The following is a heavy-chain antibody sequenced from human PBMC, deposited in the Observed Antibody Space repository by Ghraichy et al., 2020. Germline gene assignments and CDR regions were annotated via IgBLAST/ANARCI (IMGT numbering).Heavy chain of an antibody. CDR1: GYTFTGYY. Sequence: ASVKVSCKASGYTFTGYYMHWVRQAPGQGLEWMGWINPNSGGTNYAQKFQGRVTMTRDMSISTAYMELSRLRSDDTAVYYCARDNLNTIFGVVIPHNWFDPWGQGTLVTVSS. J-gene: IGHJ5*02. D-gene: IGHD3-3*01. CDR2: INPNSGGT. CDR3: ARDNLNTIFGVVIPHNWFDP. V-gene: IGHV1-2*02.